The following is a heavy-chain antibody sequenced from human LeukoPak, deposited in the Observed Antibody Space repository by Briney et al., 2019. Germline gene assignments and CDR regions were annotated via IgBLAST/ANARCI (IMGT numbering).Heavy chain of an antibody. J-gene: IGHJ5*02. D-gene: IGHD2-2*01. Sequence: SETLSLTCTVSGGSTSSYYWSRIRQPPGKGLEWIGEINHSGSTNYNPSLKSRVTISVDTSKNQFSLKLSSVTAADTAVYYCARGQVVVVPAAKTGRWFDPWGQGTLVTVSS. CDR2: INHSGST. CDR1: GGSTSSYY. V-gene: IGHV4-34*01. CDR3: ARGQVVVVPAAKTGRWFDP.